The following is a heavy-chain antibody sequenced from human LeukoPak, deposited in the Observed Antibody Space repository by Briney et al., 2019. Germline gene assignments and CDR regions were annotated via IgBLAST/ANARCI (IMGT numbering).Heavy chain of an antibody. Sequence: GGSLRLSCAASGFTFSSYAMSWVRQAQGKGLEWVSAITSSGSSTYYADSGKGRFTISRDNSKNTLYLQMNSLRAEDTAVYYCAKEKGFSSGWEHFDYWGQGTLVTVSS. D-gene: IGHD6-19*01. CDR2: ITSSGSST. CDR3: AKEKGFSSGWEHFDY. V-gene: IGHV3-23*01. CDR1: GFTFSSYA. J-gene: IGHJ4*02.